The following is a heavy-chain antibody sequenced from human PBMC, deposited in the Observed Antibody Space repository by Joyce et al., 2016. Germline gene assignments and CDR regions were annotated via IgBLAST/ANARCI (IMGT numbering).Heavy chain of an antibody. V-gene: IGHV1-24*01. J-gene: IGHJ1*01. CDR3: ATGTELVGFQY. CDR1: GYTLSDLS. Sequence: QVQLLQSGAEVKKPGASVKFSCKVSGYTLSDLSMHWVRQAPGKGLDWMGTSDTDYGEAIYAQKFEGRITMTEDTSTDTAYMEMSGLKSDDTAVYFCATGTELVGFQYWGQGTLVTVSS. D-gene: IGHD2-8*02. CDR2: SDTDYGEA.